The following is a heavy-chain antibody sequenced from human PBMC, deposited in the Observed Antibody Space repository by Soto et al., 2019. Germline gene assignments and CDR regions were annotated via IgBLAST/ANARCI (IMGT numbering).Heavy chain of an antibody. D-gene: IGHD1-26*01. J-gene: IGHJ4*02. V-gene: IGHV4-30-4*01. CDR3: ARAQLVGYYFDY. CDR1: GGSISSGDYY. CDR2: IYYSGST. Sequence: SETQSLTCTVSGGSISSGDYYWSWIRQPPGKGLEWIGYIYYSGSTYYNPSLKSRVTISVDTSKNQFSLKLSSVTAADTAVYYCARAQLVGYYFDYWGQGTLVTVSS.